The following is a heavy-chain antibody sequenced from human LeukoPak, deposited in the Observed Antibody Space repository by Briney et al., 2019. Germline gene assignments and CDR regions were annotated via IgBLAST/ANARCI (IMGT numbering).Heavy chain of an antibody. CDR3: ARDGTDYGDQSSFQH. Sequence: GGSLRLSCAASGFTFSSYAMHWVRQAPGKGLEWVAVISYDGSNKYYADSVKGRFTISRDNSKNTLYLQMNSLRAEDTAVYYCARDGTDYGDQSSFQHWGQGTLVTVSS. D-gene: IGHD4-17*01. V-gene: IGHV3-30-3*01. CDR1: GFTFSSYA. J-gene: IGHJ1*01. CDR2: ISYDGSNK.